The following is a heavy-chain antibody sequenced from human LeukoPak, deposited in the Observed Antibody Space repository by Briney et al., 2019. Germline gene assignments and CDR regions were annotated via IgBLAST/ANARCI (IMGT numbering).Heavy chain of an antibody. CDR1: GASFSGYY. CDR2: INHSGST. V-gene: IGHV4-34*01. Sequence: SETLSLTCAVYGASFSGYYWSWIRQPPGKGLEWIGEINHSGSTNYNPSLKSRVTISVDTSKNQFSLKLSSVTAADTAVYYCARDVGDYYYYYMDVWGKGTTVTVSS. D-gene: IGHD1-26*01. J-gene: IGHJ6*03. CDR3: ARDVGDYYYYYMDV.